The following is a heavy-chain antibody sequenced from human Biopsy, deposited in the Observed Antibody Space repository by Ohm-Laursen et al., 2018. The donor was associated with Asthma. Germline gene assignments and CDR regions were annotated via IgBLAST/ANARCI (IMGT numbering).Heavy chain of an antibody. V-gene: IGHV4-31*03. CDR3: ARDYYDFWNRSVYTYFGMDV. CDR1: GYSISHGGYY. D-gene: IGHD3-3*01. CDR2: IYHRGNT. Sequence: TLSLTCSVSGYSISHGGYYWTWVRQRPGKGLEWIGHIYHRGNTKYNPSLKSRLSFSVDTSKNQFSLKLSSVTATDTAIYFCARDYYDFWNRSVYTYFGMDVWGRGTTVGVSS. J-gene: IGHJ6*02.